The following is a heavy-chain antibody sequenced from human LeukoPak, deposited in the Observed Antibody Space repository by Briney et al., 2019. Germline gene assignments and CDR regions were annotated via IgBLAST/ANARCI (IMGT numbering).Heavy chain of an antibody. V-gene: IGHV1-18*01. D-gene: IGHD3-3*01. CDR3: ARITTGGFLEWSYYYYYGMDV. CDR2: ISAYNGNT. J-gene: IGHJ6*02. CDR1: GYTFTSYG. Sequence: ASVKVSCKASGYTFTSYGIIWVRQAPGQGLEGRGGISAYNGNTNFAQKLQVRVTMTTDTSTSTAYVELRSLRSDETDGYYCARITTGGFLEWSYYYYYGMDVWGQGTTVTVSS.